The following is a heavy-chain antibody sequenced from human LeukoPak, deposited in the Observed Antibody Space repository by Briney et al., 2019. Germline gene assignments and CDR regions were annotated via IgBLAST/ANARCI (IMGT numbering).Heavy chain of an antibody. CDR2: IYYSGST. Sequence: SQTLSLTCTVSGGSLSSGDYYWTWIRQPPGKGLEWIGYIYYSGSTYYNPSLKSRVTILVDTSKNQFSLKLSAVTAADTAVYYSAREEGTQGFDYWGQGTLVTVSS. J-gene: IGHJ4*02. CDR3: AREEGTQGFDY. D-gene: IGHD1/OR15-1a*01. CDR1: GGSLSSGDYY. V-gene: IGHV4-30-4*01.